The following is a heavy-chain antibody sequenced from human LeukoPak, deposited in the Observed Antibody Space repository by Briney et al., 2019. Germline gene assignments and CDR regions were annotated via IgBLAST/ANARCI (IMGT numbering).Heavy chain of an antibody. CDR2: INHSGST. J-gene: IGHJ4*02. CDR3: ARSRQAPFDY. CDR1: GFTFSNYA. V-gene: IGHV4-34*01. Sequence: GSLRLSCTTSGFTFSNYAMSWIRQPPGKGLEWIGEINHSGSTNYNPSLKSRVTISVDTSKNQFSLKLSSVTAADTAVYYCARSRQAPFDYWGQGTLVTVSS.